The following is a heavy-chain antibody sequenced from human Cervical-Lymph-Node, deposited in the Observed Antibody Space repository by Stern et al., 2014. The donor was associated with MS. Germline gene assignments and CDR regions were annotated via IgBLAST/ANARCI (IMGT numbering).Heavy chain of an antibody. V-gene: IGHV1-69*01. J-gene: IGHJ5*02. CDR1: VGTFSKFP. Sequence: QVQLVQSGAEATKPGSSVKVSCKASVGTFSKFPSSWARQAPGQGLEWMGGIFPVFGTPTYAQEFRGRVTITADVSTSTVYMELSSLRSDDTAVYYCALSSETSDRWYSLGYDLWGQGTLVTVSS. CDR2: IFPVFGTP. CDR3: ALSSETSDRWYSLGYDL. D-gene: IGHD6-13*01.